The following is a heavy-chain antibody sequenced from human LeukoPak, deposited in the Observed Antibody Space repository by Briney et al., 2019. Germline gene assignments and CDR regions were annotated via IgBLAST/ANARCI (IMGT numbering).Heavy chain of an antibody. CDR1: GFTFDDYA. CDR3: AKGDYYDSSGYYFDY. V-gene: IGHV3-9*01. D-gene: IGHD3-22*01. Sequence: GGSLRLSCAASGFTFDDYAMHWVRRAPGKGLEWVSGISWNSGSIGYADSVKGRFTISRDNAKNSLYLQMNSLRAEDTALYYCAKGDYYDSSGYYFDYWGQGTLVTVSS. CDR2: ISWNSGSI. J-gene: IGHJ4*02.